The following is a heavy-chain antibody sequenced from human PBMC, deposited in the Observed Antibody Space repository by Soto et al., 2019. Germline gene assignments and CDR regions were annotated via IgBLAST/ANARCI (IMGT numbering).Heavy chain of an antibody. J-gene: IGHJ6*02. D-gene: IGHD2-8*02. V-gene: IGHV4-4*07. CDR3: ARGGVGGVDYGMGV. Sequence: SETLSLTCSVSGGSISGYYWSWIRQPAGKGLEWVGRIYTSGGTNYNPSLERRVTMSADTSRKQFFLKLTSVTAADTAVYSCARGGVGGVDYGMGVWGRGTTVTVSS. CDR2: IYTSGGT. CDR1: GGSISGYY.